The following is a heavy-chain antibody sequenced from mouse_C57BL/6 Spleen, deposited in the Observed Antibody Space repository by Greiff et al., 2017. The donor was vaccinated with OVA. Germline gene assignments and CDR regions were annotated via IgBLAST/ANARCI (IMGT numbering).Heavy chain of an antibody. CDR3: ARDYDYDPGFDY. CDR1: GYTFTSYT. CDR2: INPSSGYT. D-gene: IGHD2-4*01. Sequence: QVQLQQSGADLARPGASVKLSCKASGYTFTSYTMPWVKQRPGQGLEWIGYINPSSGYTKYNQKFKDKATLTADKSSSTAYMQLSSLTSEDSAVYYCARDYDYDPGFDYWGQGTTLTVSS. V-gene: IGHV1-4*01. J-gene: IGHJ2*01.